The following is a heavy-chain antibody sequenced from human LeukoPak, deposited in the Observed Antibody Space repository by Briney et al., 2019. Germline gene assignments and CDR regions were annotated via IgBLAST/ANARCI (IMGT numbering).Heavy chain of an antibody. V-gene: IGHV3-21*01. CDR2: ISSSSSYI. CDR3: ARGGFDY. Sequence: PGRSLRLSCAASGFTFDDYAMHWVRQAPGKGLEWVSSISSSSSYIYYADSVKGRFTISRDNAKNSLYLQMNSLRAEDTAVYYCARGGFDYWGQGTLVTVSS. J-gene: IGHJ4*02. CDR1: GFTFDDYA.